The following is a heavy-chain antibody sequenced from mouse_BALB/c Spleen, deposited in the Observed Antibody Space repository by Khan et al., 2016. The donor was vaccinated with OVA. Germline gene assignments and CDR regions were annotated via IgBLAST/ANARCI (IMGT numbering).Heavy chain of an antibody. J-gene: IGHJ2*01. CDR3: ARDRIDY. CDR2: INPSSGYT. V-gene: IGHV1-7*01. CDR1: GYTFSTYW. Sequence: VQLKQSGAELAKPGASVKMSCKASGYTFSTYWIHWVKQWPGQGLEWIGYINPSSGYTYYNQRFNDKATLTADKSSSTAYMQLSSLTSEDSAVYYCARDRIDYWGQGTTLTVSS.